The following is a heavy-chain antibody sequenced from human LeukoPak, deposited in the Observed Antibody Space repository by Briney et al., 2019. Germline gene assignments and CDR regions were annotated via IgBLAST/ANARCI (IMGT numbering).Heavy chain of an antibody. CDR1: GSYW. CDR2: INSDGSWT. J-gene: IGHJ4*02. V-gene: IGHV3-74*01. Sequence: GGSLRLSCAASGSYWMHWVRQAPGKGLVWVSHINSDGSWTSYADSVKGRFTIPKDNAKNTVYLQMNNLRAEDTAVYYCVSFYETYWGRGTLVTVSS. D-gene: IGHD2/OR15-2a*01. CDR3: VSFYETY.